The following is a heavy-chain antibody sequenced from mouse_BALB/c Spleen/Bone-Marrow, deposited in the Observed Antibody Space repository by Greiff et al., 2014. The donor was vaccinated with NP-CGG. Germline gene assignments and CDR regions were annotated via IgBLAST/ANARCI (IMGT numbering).Heavy chain of an antibody. CDR1: GYTFTSYW. J-gene: IGHJ3*01. V-gene: IGHV1-69*02. Sequence: VKLQESGAELVKSGAPVKLSCKASGYTFTSYWMNWVKQRPGRGLEWIGRIDPSDSETHYNQKFKDKATLTVDKSSSTAYIQLSSLTSEDSAVYYCARDHFYSGNYEFAYWGQGTLVTVSA. CDR2: IDPSDSET. CDR3: ARDHFYSGNYEFAY. D-gene: IGHD2-1*01.